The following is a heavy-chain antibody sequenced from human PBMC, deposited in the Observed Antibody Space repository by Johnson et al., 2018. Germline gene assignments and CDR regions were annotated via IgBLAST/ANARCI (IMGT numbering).Heavy chain of an antibody. V-gene: IGHV3-30-3*01. CDR3: AREGDRRGKSFDY. CDR1: GFTFSSYA. D-gene: IGHD1-14*01. Sequence: QVQLQESGGGVVQPGRSLRLSCAASGFTFSSYAMHWVRQAPGKGLEWVAVISYDGSNKYYVDSLKGRFTVSRDNAKNSLYLQMNSLGAEDTAVYYCAREGDRRGKSFDYWGLGTLVTVSS. J-gene: IGHJ4*02. CDR2: ISYDGSNK.